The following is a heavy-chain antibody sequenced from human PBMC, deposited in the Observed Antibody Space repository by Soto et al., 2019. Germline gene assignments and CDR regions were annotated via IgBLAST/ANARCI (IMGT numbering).Heavy chain of an antibody. J-gene: IGHJ5*02. CDR3: ARGYSTAMAHNWLDP. V-gene: IGHV1-3*01. CDR1: GYTFTSYA. Sequence: ASVKVSCKASGYTFTSYAMHWVRQAPGQRLEWMGWINAGNGNTKYSQKFQGRVTITRDTSASTAYMELSSLRSEDTAVYYCARGYSTAMAHNWLDPWGQGTLVTVSS. D-gene: IGHD5-18*01. CDR2: INAGNGNT.